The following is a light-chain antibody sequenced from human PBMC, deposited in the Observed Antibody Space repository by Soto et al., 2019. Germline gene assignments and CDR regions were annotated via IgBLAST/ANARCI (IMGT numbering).Light chain of an antibody. CDR1: HGISSF. Sequence: IQLTQSPSSLSASVGDRVTITCRASHGISSFLACYQQKPGRAPKLLIYGASTLQSGVPSRFSGSGSGTDFTLTISSLQPEDVATYYCQQLNSFPIAFGPGTKVEIQ. J-gene: IGKJ3*01. CDR3: QQLNSFPIA. CDR2: GAS. V-gene: IGKV1-9*01.